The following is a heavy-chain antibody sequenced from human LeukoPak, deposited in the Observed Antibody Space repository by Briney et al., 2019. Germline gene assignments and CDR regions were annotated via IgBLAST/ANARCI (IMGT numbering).Heavy chain of an antibody. J-gene: IGHJ4*02. CDR1: GGSISSSSYY. CDR3: ARRQRITTIVVGGAFDY. Sequence: SETLSLTCTVSGGSISSSSYYWGWIRHPPGKELGWIVSIYYSGSTYYNPSLKSRVTISVDTSKNQFSLKLSCVTAADTAMYYCARRQRITTIVVGGAFDYWGQGTLVTVSS. CDR2: IYYSGST. V-gene: IGHV4-39*01. D-gene: IGHD3-22*01.